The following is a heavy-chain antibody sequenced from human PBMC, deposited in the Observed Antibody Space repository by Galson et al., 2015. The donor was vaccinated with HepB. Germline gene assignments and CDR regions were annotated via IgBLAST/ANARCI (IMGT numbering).Heavy chain of an antibody. J-gene: IGHJ4*02. CDR3: ARGQADTAMVTTLDY. CDR1: GGSISSSSYY. CDR2: IYYSGST. V-gene: IGHV4-39*07. D-gene: IGHD5-18*01. Sequence: ETLSLTCTVSGGSISSSSYYWGWIRQPPGKGLEWIGSIYYSGSTYYNPSLKSRVTISVDKSKNQFSLKPSSVTAADTAVYYCARGQADTAMVTTLDYWGQGTLVTVSS.